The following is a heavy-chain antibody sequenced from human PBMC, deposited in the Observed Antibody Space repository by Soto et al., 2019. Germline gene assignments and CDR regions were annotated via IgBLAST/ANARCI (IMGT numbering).Heavy chain of an antibody. CDR3: ARTYSSSWSHFDY. CDR2: INQSGST. Sequence: QVQLQQWGAGLLKPSETLSLTCAVYGGSFSGYYWSRIRQPPGKGLERIGAINQSGSTNYTPPLKSRVTISVDTSTNQFSLKLSSVTAADAAVYYCARTYSSSWSHFDYWGQGTLVTVSS. J-gene: IGHJ4*02. D-gene: IGHD6-13*01. CDR1: GGSFSGYY. V-gene: IGHV4-34*01.